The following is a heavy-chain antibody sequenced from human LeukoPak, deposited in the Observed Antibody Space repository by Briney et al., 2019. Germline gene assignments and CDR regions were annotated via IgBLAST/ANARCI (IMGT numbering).Heavy chain of an antibody. CDR2: INPNSGGT. CDR1: GDTFSSHA. CDR3: ARAPLILTGYLPDY. Sequence: GASVKVSCKASGDTFSSHAISWVRQAPGQGLEWMGWINPNSGGTNYAQKLQGRVTMTTDTSTSTAYMELRSLRSDDTAVYYCARAPLILTGYLPDYWGQGTLVTVSS. D-gene: IGHD3-9*01. J-gene: IGHJ4*02. V-gene: IGHV1-18*01.